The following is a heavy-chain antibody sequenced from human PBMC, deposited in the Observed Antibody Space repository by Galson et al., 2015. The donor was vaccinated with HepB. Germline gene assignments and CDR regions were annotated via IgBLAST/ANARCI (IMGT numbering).Heavy chain of an antibody. J-gene: IGHJ4*02. Sequence: SLRLSCAASGFTFSSYAMSWVRQAPGKGLEWVSAISGSGGSTYYADSVKGRFTISRDNSKNTLYLQMNSLRAEDTAVYYCAKEAYSSGWYPPFFDYWGQGTLVTVSS. V-gene: IGHV3-23*01. CDR3: AKEAYSSGWYPPFFDY. D-gene: IGHD6-19*01. CDR2: ISGSGGST. CDR1: GFTFSSYA.